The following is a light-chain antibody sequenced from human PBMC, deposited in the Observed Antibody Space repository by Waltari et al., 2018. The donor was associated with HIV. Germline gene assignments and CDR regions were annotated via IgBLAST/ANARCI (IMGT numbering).Light chain of an antibody. CDR3: AAWDDSLNGVV. CDR1: SSNIGSNT. Sequence: QSVLTQPPSASGTPGQRVTISCSGSSSNIGSNTVSWYRQLPGTAPKLLMYNNNQRPSGVPDRCPGSKSGTSASLAISGLQSEDEANYYCAAWDDSLNGVVFGGGTKLTVL. CDR2: NNN. V-gene: IGLV1-44*01. J-gene: IGLJ2*01.